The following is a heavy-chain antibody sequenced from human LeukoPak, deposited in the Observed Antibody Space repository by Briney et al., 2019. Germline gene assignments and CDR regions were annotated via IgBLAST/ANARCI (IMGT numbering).Heavy chain of an antibody. Sequence: PGGSLRLSCTASGFTFSNYWMRWVRQAPGKGLVWVSRINSDGINTSYADSVKGRFTISRDNAKNTLNLQMNSLRAEDTAVYYCARDLGHYYDTSDNWFDPWGQGTLVTVSS. CDR1: GFTFSNYW. D-gene: IGHD3-22*01. CDR2: INSDGINT. V-gene: IGHV3-74*01. J-gene: IGHJ5*02. CDR3: ARDLGHYYDTSDNWFDP.